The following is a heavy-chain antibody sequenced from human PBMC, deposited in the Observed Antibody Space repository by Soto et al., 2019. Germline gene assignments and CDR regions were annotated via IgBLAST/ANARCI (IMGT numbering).Heavy chain of an antibody. CDR1: GYTFTSYG. V-gene: IGHV1-18*04. CDR3: ARDPGVGYDFWSGSDYYYYYGMDV. D-gene: IGHD3-3*01. J-gene: IGHJ6*02. CDR2: ISAYNGNT. Sequence: ASVKVSCKASGYTFTSYGISWVRQAPGQGLEWMGWISAYNGNTNYAQKLQGRVTMTTDTSTSTAYMELRSLRSDDTVVYYCARDPGVGYDFWSGSDYYYYYGMDVWGQGTTVTVSS.